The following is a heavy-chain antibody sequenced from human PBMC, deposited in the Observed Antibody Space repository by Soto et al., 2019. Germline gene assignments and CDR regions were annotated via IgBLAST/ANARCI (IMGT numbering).Heavy chain of an antibody. CDR3: ATRPTRYFDWSYYYGMDV. CDR2: MNPNSGNT. V-gene: IGHV1-8*01. Sequence: ASVKVSCKASGDTFTSYDINWVRQATGQGLEWMGWMNPNSGNTGYAQKFQGRVTMTRNTSISTAYMELSSLRSEDTAVYYCATRPTRYFDWSYYYGMDVWGQGTTVTVSS. J-gene: IGHJ6*02. CDR1: GDTFTSYD. D-gene: IGHD3-9*01.